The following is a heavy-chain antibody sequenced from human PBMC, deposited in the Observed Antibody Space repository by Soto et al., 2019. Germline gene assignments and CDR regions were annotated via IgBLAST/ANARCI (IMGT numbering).Heavy chain of an antibody. CDR3: ARAFGGSYDY. CDR2: IYSSGPT. V-gene: IGHV3-53*01. J-gene: IGHJ4*02. D-gene: IGHD1-26*01. CDR1: GFTVSNYY. Sequence: SLRLSCAASGFTVSNYYMNWVRLVPEKGLEWVSVIYSSGPTFYADSVRGRFTISRDNSKNTLYLQMNSLRVEDTAVYYCARAFGGSYDYWGQGTLVTVSS.